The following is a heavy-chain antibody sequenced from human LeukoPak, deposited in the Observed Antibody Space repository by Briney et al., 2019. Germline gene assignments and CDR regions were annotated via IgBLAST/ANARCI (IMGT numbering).Heavy chain of an antibody. V-gene: IGHV4-59*01. CDR3: ARYLRGSGTYVFDY. CDR2: VHYSAGT. Sequence: SSETLSLTCTVSGASISSYYWSWVRQSPGRGLEWLGYVHYSAGTNYNPSLSSRVTMSIDTSRSQFSLRLSSLTAVDTAVYYCARYLRGSGTYVFDYWGQGTLVTVSS. J-gene: IGHJ4*02. CDR1: GASISSYY. D-gene: IGHD3-10*01.